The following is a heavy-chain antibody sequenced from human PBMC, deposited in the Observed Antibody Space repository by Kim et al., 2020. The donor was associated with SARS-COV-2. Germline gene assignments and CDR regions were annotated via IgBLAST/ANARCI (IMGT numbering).Heavy chain of an antibody. J-gene: IGHJ3*02. CDR1: GGSISSSSYY. CDR2: IYYSGST. CDR3: ARRGCSLSLSAFAI. V-gene: IGHV4-39*01. Sequence: SETLSLTCTVSGGSISSSSYYWGWIRQPPGKGLEWFGSIYYSGSTYYNPSLKRRVTISVDTSKNQFSLNLSSVTAADTAVYYCARRGCSLSLSAFAIW. D-gene: IGHD6-6*01.